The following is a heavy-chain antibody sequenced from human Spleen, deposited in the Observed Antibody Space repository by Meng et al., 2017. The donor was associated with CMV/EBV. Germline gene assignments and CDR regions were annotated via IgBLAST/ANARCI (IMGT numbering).Heavy chain of an antibody. CDR3: ARRQWLVKSLDY. D-gene: IGHD6-19*01. Sequence: LACAVYGWYFRRYYWTWIRQPAGKGLEWIGEINHSGSTNYNPSLKSRFTISVDTSKNQFSLSLSSVTAADTAVYYCARRQWLVKSLDYWGQGTLVTVSS. J-gene: IGHJ4*02. V-gene: IGHV4-34*01. CDR1: GWYFRRYY. CDR2: INHSGST.